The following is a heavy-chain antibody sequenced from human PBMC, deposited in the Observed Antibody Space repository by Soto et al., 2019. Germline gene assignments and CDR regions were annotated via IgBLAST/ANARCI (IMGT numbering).Heavy chain of an antibody. D-gene: IGHD3-10*01. CDR2: INAGNGNT. V-gene: IGHV1-3*01. CDR3: ARDMGFGLSDY. CDR1: GYTFSNYA. Sequence: ASVKVSCKASGYTFSNYAIDWVRQAPGQRLEWMGWINAGNGNTKYSQKFLGRVTITRDTSASTAYMELSSLRSEDTAVYYCARDMGFGLSDYWGQGILVTVSS. J-gene: IGHJ4*02.